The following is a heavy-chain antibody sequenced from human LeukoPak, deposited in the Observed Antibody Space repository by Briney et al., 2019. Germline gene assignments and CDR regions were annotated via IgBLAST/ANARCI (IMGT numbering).Heavy chain of an antibody. CDR1: GLTFSSYS. D-gene: IGHD4-17*01. V-gene: IGHV3-21*01. Sequence: KTGGSLRLSCAASGLTFSSYSMNWVRQAPGKGLEWVSSISSSSNFIYYADSVKGRFTISRDNAKNSLYLQMNSLRAEDTAVYYCARAISDYDASDIWGQGTMVTVSS. J-gene: IGHJ3*02. CDR2: ISSSSNFI. CDR3: ARAISDYDASDI.